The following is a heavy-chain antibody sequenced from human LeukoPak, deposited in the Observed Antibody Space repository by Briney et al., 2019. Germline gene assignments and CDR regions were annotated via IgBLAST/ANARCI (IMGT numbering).Heavy chain of an antibody. CDR3: ARGHRRITMVRGVMTYYFDY. Sequence: EWIGXXXXXXSTNYNPSLKSRVTISVDTSKNQFSLKLSSVTAADTAVYYCARGHRRITMVRGVMTYYFDYWGQGTLVTVSS. J-gene: IGHJ4*02. D-gene: IGHD3-10*01. CDR2: XXXXXST. V-gene: IGHV4-34*01.